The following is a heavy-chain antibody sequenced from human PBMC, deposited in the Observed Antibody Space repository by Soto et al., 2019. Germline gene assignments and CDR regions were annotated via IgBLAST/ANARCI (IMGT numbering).Heavy chain of an antibody. J-gene: IGHJ4*02. Sequence: EVQLLESGGGLVQPGGSLRLSCAASGFTFSSYAMSWVRQAPGKGLEWVSTISGSGGSTYYADSVKGRFTISRDNSKNTLYQQMNILRAEDTAVYYCAIQGGGYNYGSAYWGQGTLVTVSS. D-gene: IGHD5-18*01. CDR1: GFTFSSYA. CDR3: AIQGGGYNYGSAY. CDR2: ISGSGGST. V-gene: IGHV3-23*01.